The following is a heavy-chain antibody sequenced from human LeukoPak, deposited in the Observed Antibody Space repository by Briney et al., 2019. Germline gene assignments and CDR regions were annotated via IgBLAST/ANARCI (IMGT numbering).Heavy chain of an antibody. CDR3: ARDSTYYYDSGSSGPHCFDN. D-gene: IGHD3-10*01. CDR2: ISSGGTYE. Sequence: GGSLGLSCAASGFTFSNYAMHWVRQAPGKGLEWVSLISSGGTYEYYADSVKGRFTISRDNSKNTLYLQLNSLRAEDTAVYYCARDSTYYYDSGSSGPHCFDNWGQGTLVTVSS. CDR1: GFTFSNYA. J-gene: IGHJ4*02. V-gene: IGHV3-30*01.